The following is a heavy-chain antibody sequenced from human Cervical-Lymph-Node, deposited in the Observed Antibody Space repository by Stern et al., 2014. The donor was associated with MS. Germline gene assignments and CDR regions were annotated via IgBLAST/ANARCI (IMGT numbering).Heavy chain of an antibody. D-gene: IGHD6-13*01. CDR2: IHYCGCT. J-gene: IGHJ5*01. CDR3: ARDVGMDS. V-gene: IGHV4-59*01. Sequence: VQLQESGPGLVKPSETLSLTCTVSGVSISTYYWSWTRQPPGKGLERNGYIHYCGCTDYHPSLKSRVTMSVDTSTSQFSLELSSVTAADTAVYYCARDVGMDSWGQGTLVTVSS. CDR1: GVSISTYY.